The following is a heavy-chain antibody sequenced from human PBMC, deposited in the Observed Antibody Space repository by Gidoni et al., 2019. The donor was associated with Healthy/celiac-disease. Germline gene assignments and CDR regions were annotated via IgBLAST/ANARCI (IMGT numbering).Heavy chain of an antibody. CDR3: ARENGGDGVFDY. J-gene: IGHJ4*02. D-gene: IGHD4-17*01. Sequence: QVQLVESGGCVVQPGRSLRLSCSASGFSFSSYAMHWVRQAPGKGLEWVTVISYDGSNKYYADSVKGRFTISRDNSKNTLYLQMNSLRAEDTAVYYWARENGGDGVFDYWGQGTLVTVSS. CDR1: GFSFSSYA. CDR2: ISYDGSNK. V-gene: IGHV3-30-3*01.